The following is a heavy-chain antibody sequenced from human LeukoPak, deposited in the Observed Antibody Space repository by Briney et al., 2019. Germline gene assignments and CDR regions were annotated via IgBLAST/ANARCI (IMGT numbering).Heavy chain of an antibody. Sequence: GGSLRLSCGASGFTFSSYSMNWVRQAPGKGLEWVSSISSSSSYIYYADSVKGRFTISRDNAKNSLYLQMNSLRAENTAVYYCARDLGSITGTTYGHWGQGTLVTVSS. CDR2: ISSSSSYI. V-gene: IGHV3-21*01. D-gene: IGHD1-20*01. CDR1: GFTFSSYS. J-gene: IGHJ4*02. CDR3: ARDLGSITGTTYGH.